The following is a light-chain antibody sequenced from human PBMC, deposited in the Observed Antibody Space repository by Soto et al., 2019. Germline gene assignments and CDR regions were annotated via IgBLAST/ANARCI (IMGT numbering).Light chain of an antibody. CDR1: QSVSNNY. CDR3: QQYGSSGT. V-gene: IGKV3-20*01. Sequence: DIVLTQSPGTLSLSPGERATLSCRASQSVSNNYLAWYQQKPGQAPRLLIYGASNRATGIPDRFRGSGSGTVFTLTISRLEPEDFSVYYCQQYGSSGTFGQGTKVEIK. J-gene: IGKJ1*01. CDR2: GAS.